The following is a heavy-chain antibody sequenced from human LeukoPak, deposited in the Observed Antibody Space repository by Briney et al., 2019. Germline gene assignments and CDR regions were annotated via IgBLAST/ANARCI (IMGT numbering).Heavy chain of an antibody. CDR3: AREVTPYY. D-gene: IGHD2-21*02. CDR1: GDSVASNSAA. J-gene: IGHJ4*02. Sequence: SQTLSLTCAISGDSVASNSAAWNWIRQSPSRGLEWLGRTYYRSKWYNDYAVSVKSRITISPDTSRNQFSLQLKSVTPEDTAVYYCAREVTPYYWGQGTLVTVSS. CDR2: TYYRSKWYN. V-gene: IGHV6-1*01.